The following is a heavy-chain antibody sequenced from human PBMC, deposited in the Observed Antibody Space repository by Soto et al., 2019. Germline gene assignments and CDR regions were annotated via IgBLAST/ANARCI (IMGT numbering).Heavy chain of an antibody. V-gene: IGHV3-53*01. J-gene: IGHJ6*02. CDR1: GLSVRNNY. CDR2: IYHDGTT. Sequence: EVQLVESGGGWIQPGGSLRLSCPASGLSVRNNYMSWVRQAPWMGLALVSVIYHDGTTYYADSVKGRFTISSDTSKNTLSRHMDSQRAADTAVYYCVRPLPSRLNYGIEVCGQWTTVTVSS. D-gene: IGHD6-25*01. CDR3: VRPLPSRLNYGIEV.